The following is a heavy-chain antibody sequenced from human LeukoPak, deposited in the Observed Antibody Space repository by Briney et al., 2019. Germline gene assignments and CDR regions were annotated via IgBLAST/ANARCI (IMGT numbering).Heavy chain of an antibody. CDR1: GFTFSSYS. D-gene: IGHD3-10*01. V-gene: IGHV3-48*02. CDR2: ISSSSGTI. CDR3: ARDRYYGSGSYELGMDV. J-gene: IGHJ6*02. Sequence: GGSLILSCAASGFTFSSYSMNWVRQAPGKGLEWVSYISSSSGTITYADSVKGRFTISRDNAKNSLSLQMNSLRDEDTAVYYCARDRYYGSGSYELGMDVWGQGTTVTVSS.